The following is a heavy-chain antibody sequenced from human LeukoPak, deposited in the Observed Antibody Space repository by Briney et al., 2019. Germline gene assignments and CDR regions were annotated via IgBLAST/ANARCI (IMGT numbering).Heavy chain of an antibody. CDR3: ARGPPNWGYDY. V-gene: IGHV1-8*01. D-gene: IGHD7-27*01. CDR1: GYTFTSYD. CDR2: VSPNSGDT. Sequence: ASVKVSCKASGYTFTSYDFNWVRQATGQRAEWMGWVSPNSGDTGYAQKFQDRVTMARNTSISTAYMELSSLRSDDTAVYYCARGPPNWGYDYWGPGTLVTVSS. J-gene: IGHJ4*02.